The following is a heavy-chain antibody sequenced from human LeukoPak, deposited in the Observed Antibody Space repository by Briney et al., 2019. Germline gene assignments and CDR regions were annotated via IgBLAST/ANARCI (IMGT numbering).Heavy chain of an antibody. J-gene: IGHJ4*02. Sequence: ASVTVSCTASGYTFTGYYTHWVRQAPGQGLEWMGWINPNSGGTNYARKFQARVTMTRDTSISTAYMELSRLTSDDTAVYYCARRYSYGAPFDYWGQGTLVTVSS. CDR2: INPNSGGT. CDR1: GYTFTGYY. D-gene: IGHD5-18*01. CDR3: ARRYSYGAPFDY. V-gene: IGHV1-2*02.